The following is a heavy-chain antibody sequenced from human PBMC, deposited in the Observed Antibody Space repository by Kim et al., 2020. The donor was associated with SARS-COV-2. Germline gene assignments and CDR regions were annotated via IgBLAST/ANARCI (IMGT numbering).Heavy chain of an antibody. Sequence: SETLSLTCTVSGGSISSGGYYWSWIRQHPGKGLEWIGYIYYSGSTYYNPSLKSRVTISVDTSKNQFSLKLSSVTAADTAVYYCARERITMVRGVMSLVDPWGQGTLVTVSS. CDR1: GGSISSGGYY. CDR3: ARERITMVRGVMSLVDP. D-gene: IGHD3-10*01. J-gene: IGHJ5*02. V-gene: IGHV4-31*03. CDR2: IYYSGST.